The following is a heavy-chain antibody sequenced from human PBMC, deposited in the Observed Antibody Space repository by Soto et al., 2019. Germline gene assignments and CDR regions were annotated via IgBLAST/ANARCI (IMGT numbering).Heavy chain of an antibody. CDR1: GFTFSSYS. D-gene: IGHD6-6*01. CDR2: ISSSSSYI. Sequence: GGSLRLSCAASGFTFSSYSMNWVRQAPGKGLEWVSSISSSSSYIYYADSVKGRFTISRDNAKNSLYLQMNSLRAEDTAVYYCAGRSDGPYYYYYGMDVWGQVTTVTVSS. CDR3: AGRSDGPYYYYYGMDV. J-gene: IGHJ6*02. V-gene: IGHV3-21*01.